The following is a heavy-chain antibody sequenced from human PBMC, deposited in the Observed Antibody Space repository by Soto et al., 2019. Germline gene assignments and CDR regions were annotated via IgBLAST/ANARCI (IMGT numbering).Heavy chain of an antibody. Sequence: QVQLVQSGAEVKKPGASVKVSCKASGYTFTDYYIHWVRQAPGQGLEWMGMINPSGGSTDYAQKFRRRVTMTRDTSTGTVYMELSSLCSEDTAVYYCARPPFPGCINAVCYPFDYWGQGTLVTVSS. J-gene: IGHJ4*02. V-gene: IGHV1-46*01. CDR1: GYTFTDYY. CDR3: ARPPFPGCINAVCYPFDY. D-gene: IGHD2-8*01. CDR2: INPSGGST.